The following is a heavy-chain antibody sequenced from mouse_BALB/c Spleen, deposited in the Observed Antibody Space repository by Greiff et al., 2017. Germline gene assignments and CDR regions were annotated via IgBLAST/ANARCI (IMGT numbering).Heavy chain of an antibody. D-gene: IGHD1-1*01. CDR3: TRGIYYYGSSSYYYAMDY. J-gene: IGHJ4*01. Sequence: LKQPGSELVRPGASVKLSCKASGYTFTSYWMHWVKQRPGQGLEWIGNIYPGSGSTNYDEKFKSKATLTVDTSSSTAYMQLSSLTSEDSAVYYCTRGIYYYGSSSYYYAMDYWGQGTSVTVSS. V-gene: IGHV1S22*01. CDR2: IYPGSGST. CDR1: GYTFTSYW.